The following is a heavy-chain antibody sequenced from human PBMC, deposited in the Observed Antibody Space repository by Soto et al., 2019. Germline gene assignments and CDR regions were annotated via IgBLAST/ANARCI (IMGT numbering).Heavy chain of an antibody. CDR3: AVGYYYGSSGDYYLGYSGY. V-gene: IGHV1-69*01. CDR2: IIPIFGTA. J-gene: IGHJ4*02. Sequence: QVQLVQSGAEVKKPGSSVKVSCKASGGTFSSYAISWVRQAPGQGLEWMGGIIPIFGTANYAQKCQGRVTITADESTGTAYMELSSLRSEDTAVYYCAVGYYYGSSGDYYLGYSGYWGQGTLVTVSS. D-gene: IGHD3-22*01. CDR1: GGTFSSYA.